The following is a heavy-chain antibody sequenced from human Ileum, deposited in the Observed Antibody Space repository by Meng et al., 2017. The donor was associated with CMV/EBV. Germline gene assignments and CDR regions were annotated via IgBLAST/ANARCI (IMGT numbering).Heavy chain of an antibody. Sequence: QVYLVQSGSELKKPGASVKISCNTSGYTFTTNNIIWVRQAPGQGPEWMGWIDTNTGNPTYAQAFTGRFVFSLDTSVNTAYLQITSLKAEDTAVYYCARDGLSGRYFDYWGQGTLVTVSS. CDR1: GYTFTTNN. CDR3: ARDGLSGRYFDY. D-gene: IGHD1-26*01. V-gene: IGHV7-4-1*02. J-gene: IGHJ4*02. CDR2: IDTNTGNP.